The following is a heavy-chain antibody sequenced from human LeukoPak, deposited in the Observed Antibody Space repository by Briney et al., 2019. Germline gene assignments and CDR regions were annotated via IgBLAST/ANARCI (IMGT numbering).Heavy chain of an antibody. Sequence: PGGSLRLSCAASGFTFDDYGMSWVRQAPGKGLEWVAVISYDGSNKYYADSVKGRFTISRDNSKNTLYLQMNSLRAEDTAVYYCARKNGLDYWGQGTLVTVSS. V-gene: IGHV3-30*03. CDR2: ISYDGSNK. CDR1: GFTFDDYG. J-gene: IGHJ4*02. CDR3: ARKNGLDY.